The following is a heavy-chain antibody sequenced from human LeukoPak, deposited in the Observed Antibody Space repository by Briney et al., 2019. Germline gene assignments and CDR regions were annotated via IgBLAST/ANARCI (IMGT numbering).Heavy chain of an antibody. CDR3: ARGLAAQLLGWFDP. CDR2: VHFSGHT. J-gene: IGHJ5*02. D-gene: IGHD3-16*01. V-gene: IGHV4-61*02. CDR1: GGSISSDNHY. Sequence: SETLSLTCTVSGGSISSDNHYWNWIRQPAGKRLEWIGRVHFSGHTNYNPSLKSRVTILVDTSKNQFSLKLSSVTAADTAVYYCARGLAAQLLGWFDPWGQGTLVTVSS.